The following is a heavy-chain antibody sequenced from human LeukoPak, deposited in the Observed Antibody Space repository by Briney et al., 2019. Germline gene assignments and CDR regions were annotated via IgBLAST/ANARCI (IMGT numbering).Heavy chain of an antibody. CDR3: ARAGSQWLRFDAFDI. CDR2: INHSGST. V-gene: IGHV4-34*01. CDR1: GGFFSGYY. Sequence: SETLSLTCAVYGGFFSGYYWSWIRQPPGKGLEWIGEINHSGSTNYNPSLKSRVTISVDTSKNQFSLKLSSVTAADTAVYYCARAGSQWLRFDAFDIWGQGTMVTVSS. J-gene: IGHJ3*02. D-gene: IGHD6-19*01.